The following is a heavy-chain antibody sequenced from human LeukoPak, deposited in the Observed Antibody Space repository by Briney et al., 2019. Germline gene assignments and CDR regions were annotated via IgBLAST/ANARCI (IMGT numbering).Heavy chain of an antibody. J-gene: IGHJ6*03. CDR3: ARLAYYYGSGTPGYMDV. Sequence: SETLSLTFAVSGGSISSSNWWSWVRQPPGKGLEWIGEIYHSGSANYNPSLKSRVTISVDKSKNQFSLKLSSVTAADTAVYYCARLAYYYGSGTPGYMDVWGKGTTVTVSS. V-gene: IGHV4-4*02. CDR1: GGSISSSNW. D-gene: IGHD3-10*01. CDR2: IYHSGSA.